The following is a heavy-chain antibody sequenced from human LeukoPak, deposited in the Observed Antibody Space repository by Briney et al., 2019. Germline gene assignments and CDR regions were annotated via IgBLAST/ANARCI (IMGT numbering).Heavy chain of an antibody. Sequence: SETLSLTCTVSGGSISSSSYYWGWIRQPPGKGLEWIGSIYYSGSTYYNPSLKSRVTISVDTSKNQFSLKLSSVTAADTAVYYCAREMYSSGWYYLDYWGQGTLVTVSS. CDR2: IYYSGST. V-gene: IGHV4-39*02. D-gene: IGHD6-19*01. CDR3: AREMYSSGWYYLDY. J-gene: IGHJ4*02. CDR1: GGSISSSSYY.